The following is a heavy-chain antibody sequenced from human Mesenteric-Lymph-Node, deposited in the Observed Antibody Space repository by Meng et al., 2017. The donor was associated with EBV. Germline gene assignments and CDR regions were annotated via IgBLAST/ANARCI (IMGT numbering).Heavy chain of an antibody. J-gene: IGHJ5*02. CDR3: ARRGIAAAVGRFDP. Sequence: QMLLQESGPGLVEPSGTLSLTCTVSGGSINNDIYYWGWIRQPPGKGLEWIGSIYYSGNTYYNPSLKSRVTISVDTSKNQFSLKVSSVTAADTAVYYCARRGIAAAVGRFDPWGQGTLVTVSS. V-gene: IGHV4-39*07. CDR1: GGSINNDIYY. D-gene: IGHD6-13*01. CDR2: IYYSGNT.